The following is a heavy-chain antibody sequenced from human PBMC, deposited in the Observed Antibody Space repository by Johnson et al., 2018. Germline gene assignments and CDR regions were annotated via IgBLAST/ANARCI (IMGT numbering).Heavy chain of an antibody. J-gene: IGHJ3*02. CDR2: ITSDGSNT. CDR3: ARDYGKGTPLDI. CDR1: GFTFSNYW. D-gene: IGHD2-15*01. Sequence: VQLQESGGGLVQPGGSLRLSCAVSGFTFSNYWIHWVRQAPGKGLVWVSRITSDGSNTGYADSVKGRFTLSRDNARNTVHLQMDSLRAEDTAVYYCARDYGKGTPLDIWGQGTMVTVSS. V-gene: IGHV3-74*01.